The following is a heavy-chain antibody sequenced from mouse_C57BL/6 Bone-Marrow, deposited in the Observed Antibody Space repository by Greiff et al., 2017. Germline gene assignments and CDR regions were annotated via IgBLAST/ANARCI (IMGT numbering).Heavy chain of an antibody. V-gene: IGHV1-55*01. D-gene: IGHD3-2*02. Sequence: QVQLQQSGAELVKPGASVKMSCKASGYTFTSYWITWVKPRPGQGLEWIGDISPGSGSTNYNEQFKSKATLTVDTSSSTAYMQLSSLTSEDSAVYYCARSFSSGFAYWGQGTLVTVSA. J-gene: IGHJ3*01. CDR3: ARSFSSGFAY. CDR2: ISPGSGST. CDR1: GYTFTSYW.